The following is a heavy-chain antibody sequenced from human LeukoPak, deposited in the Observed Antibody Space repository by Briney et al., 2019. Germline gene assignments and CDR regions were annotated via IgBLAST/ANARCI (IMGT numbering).Heavy chain of an antibody. CDR1: GGTFSSYA. CDR2: IIPILGIA. V-gene: IGHV1-69*04. Sequence: SVKLSCKASGGTFSSYAISWVRQAPGQGLEWMGRIIPILGIANYAQKFQGRVTITADKSTSTAYMELSSLRSEDTAVYYCARGGLRFLEWFGYYFDYWGQGTLVTVSS. CDR3: ARGGLRFLEWFGYYFDY. D-gene: IGHD3-3*01. J-gene: IGHJ4*02.